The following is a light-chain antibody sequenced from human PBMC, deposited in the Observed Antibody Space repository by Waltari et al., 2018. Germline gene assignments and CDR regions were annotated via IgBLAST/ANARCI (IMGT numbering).Light chain of an antibody. CDR1: SGHSSNV. CDR3: QTGGHGTWV. V-gene: IGLV4-69*01. CDR2: VNSDGSH. Sequence: QLVLTQSPSASASLEASVKLTCTLSSGHSSNVIAWLQQRPEKGPRYLMKVNSDGSHTKGDEIPDRFSGSGSGAERYLTISRLQSEDEADYYCQTGGHGTWVFGGGTKLTVL. J-gene: IGLJ3*02.